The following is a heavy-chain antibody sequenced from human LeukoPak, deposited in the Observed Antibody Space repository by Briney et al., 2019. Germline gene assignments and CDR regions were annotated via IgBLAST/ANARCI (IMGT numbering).Heavy chain of an antibody. V-gene: IGHV3-33*01. CDR2: IWYDGSNK. J-gene: IGHJ3*02. CDR3: ARSDWFMYAFDI. D-gene: IGHD3-9*01. Sequence: GRSLRLSCAASGFTFSSYGMHWVRQAPGKGREWVAVIWYDGSNKYYADSVKGRFTISRDNSKNTLYLQMNSLRAEDTAVYYCARSDWFMYAFDIWGQGTMVTVSS. CDR1: GFTFSSYG.